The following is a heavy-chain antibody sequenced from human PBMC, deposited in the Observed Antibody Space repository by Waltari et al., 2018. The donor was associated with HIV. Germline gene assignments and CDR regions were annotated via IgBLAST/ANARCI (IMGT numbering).Heavy chain of an antibody. J-gene: IGHJ4*02. CDR1: GYTFTNYG. V-gene: IGHV1-18*01. CDR2: ISGYNGDT. Sequence: QVHLVQSGAELRKSGASVTVSCKASGYTFTNYGITWVRQAPGQGLEWMGWISGYNGDTKYAQKVRGRVTMTTDTSTSTAYLEMGSLRFDDTAVYYCARDHYYGSSGYYSDYWGQGTLVTVSS. D-gene: IGHD3-22*01. CDR3: ARDHYYGSSGYYSDY.